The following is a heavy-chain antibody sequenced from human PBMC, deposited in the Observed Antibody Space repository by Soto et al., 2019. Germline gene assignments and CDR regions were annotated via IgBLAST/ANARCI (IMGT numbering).Heavy chain of an antibody. CDR1: GGSISSGGYY. Sequence: QVQLQESGPGLVKPSQTLSLTCTVSGGSISSGGYYWSWIRQHPGKGLEWIGYIYYSGSTYYNPSHKSRVTISVDRPKNQFSLKLSSVTAADTAVYYCAGIYSGSPGGTLRYWGQGTLVTVSS. D-gene: IGHD1-26*01. J-gene: IGHJ4*02. CDR3: AGIYSGSPGGTLRY. CDR2: IYYSGST. V-gene: IGHV4-31*03.